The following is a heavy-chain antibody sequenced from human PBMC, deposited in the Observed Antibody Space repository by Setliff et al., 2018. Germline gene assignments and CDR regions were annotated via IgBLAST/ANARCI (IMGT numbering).Heavy chain of an antibody. Sequence: PGGSLRLSCAASGFTFSSYGMNWVRQAPGKGLEWVSCISGGSSYIHYEDSMKGRFTISRDDAKNSVYLQINSLRAEDTAVYYCAGDHGTVPGVDYMDVWGKGTTVTVSS. CDR3: AGDHGTVPGVDYMDV. CDR2: ISGGSSYI. V-gene: IGHV3-21*01. D-gene: IGHD1-1*01. CDR1: GFTFSSYG. J-gene: IGHJ6*03.